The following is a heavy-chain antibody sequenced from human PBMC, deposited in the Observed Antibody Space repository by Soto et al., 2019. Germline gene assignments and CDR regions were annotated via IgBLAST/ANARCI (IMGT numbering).Heavy chain of an antibody. V-gene: IGHV4-30-2*01. CDR1: GGSISSGGYS. CDR3: ARGSAGYDSSGYYYYFDY. Sequence: PSETLSLTCAVSGGSISSGGYSWSWIRQPPGKGLEWIGYIYHSGSTYYNPSLKSRVTISVDRSKNQFSLKLSSVTAADTAVYYCARGSAGYDSSGYYYYFDYWGQGTLVPSPQ. J-gene: IGHJ4*02. D-gene: IGHD3-22*01. CDR2: IYHSGST.